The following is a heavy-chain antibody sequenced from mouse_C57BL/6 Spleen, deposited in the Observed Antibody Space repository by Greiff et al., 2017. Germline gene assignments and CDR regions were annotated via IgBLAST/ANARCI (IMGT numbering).Heavy chain of an antibody. J-gene: IGHJ2*01. CDR3: ASDTRTTVVYFGD. Sequence: VQLKESGGGLVKPGGSLKLSCAASGFTFSSSAMSWVRQTPEKRLEWVATISDGGSYTYYPDNVKGRFTISRDNAKNNLYLQMSHLKSEDTAMYYCASDTRTTVVYFGDWGQGTTLTVSS. CDR2: ISDGGSYT. V-gene: IGHV5-4*01. D-gene: IGHD1-1*01. CDR1: GFTFSSSA.